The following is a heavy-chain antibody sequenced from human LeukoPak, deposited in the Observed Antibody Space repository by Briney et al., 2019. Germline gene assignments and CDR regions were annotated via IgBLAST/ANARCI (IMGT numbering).Heavy chain of an antibody. J-gene: IGHJ4*02. CDR3: ARGERYSYGYPGY. Sequence: SETLSLTCAVYGGSFSGYYWSWIRQPPGKGLEWIGEINHSGSTNYNPSLKSRVTISVDTSKNQFSLKLSSVTAADTAVYYCARGERYSYGYPGYWGQGTLVTVSS. V-gene: IGHV4-34*01. D-gene: IGHD5-18*01. CDR2: INHSGST. CDR1: GGSFSGYY.